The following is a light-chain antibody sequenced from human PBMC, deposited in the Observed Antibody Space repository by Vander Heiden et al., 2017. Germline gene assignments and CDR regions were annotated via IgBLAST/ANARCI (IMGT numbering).Light chain of an antibody. CDR3: SSYTTSGTFPYV. Sequence: QSALTQPASVSGSPGLSITISFTGTSSDIGGYSYVSWYQRHPGKAPNLIIYDVDSRPPGVSNRCSGSKSGKTASLTISGLQAEDEAEYYCSSYTTSGTFPYVFGAGTQVTVL. J-gene: IGLJ1*01. V-gene: IGLV2-14*01. CDR2: DVD. CDR1: SSDIGGYSY.